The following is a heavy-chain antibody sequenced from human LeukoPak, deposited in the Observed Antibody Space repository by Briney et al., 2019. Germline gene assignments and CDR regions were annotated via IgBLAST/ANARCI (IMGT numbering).Heavy chain of an antibody. CDR2: INHSGST. D-gene: IGHD3-22*01. CDR1: GGSFNGFY. J-gene: IGHJ4*02. CDR3: ARTPEPPVPEREYSSGMFDY. V-gene: IGHV4-34*01. Sequence: SETLSLTCAVYGGSFNGFYWSWIRQPPGKGLEWIGEINHSGSTNYNPSLKSRVTISVDTSKNQFSLKLSSVTAADTAVYYCARTPEPPVPEREYSSGMFDYWGQGTLVTVSS.